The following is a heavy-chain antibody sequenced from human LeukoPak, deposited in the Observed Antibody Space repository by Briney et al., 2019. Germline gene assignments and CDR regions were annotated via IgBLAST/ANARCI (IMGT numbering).Heavy chain of an antibody. J-gene: IGHJ4*02. CDR2: IYSSGRT. CDR1: YVSINSYY. Sequence: SETLSLTCSVSYVSINSYYWSWIRQPPGKGLEWIGYIYSSGRTTYNPSLKGRVTISVDTSKNLFSLKLSSVTAADTAVYYCARVQRPLDGADYWGQGTLVTVSS. D-gene: IGHD1-1*01. CDR3: ARVQRPLDGADY. V-gene: IGHV4-59*13.